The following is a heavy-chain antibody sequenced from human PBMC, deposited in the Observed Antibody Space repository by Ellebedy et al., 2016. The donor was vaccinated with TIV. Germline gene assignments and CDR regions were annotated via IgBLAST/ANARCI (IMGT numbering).Heavy chain of an antibody. V-gene: IGHV1-69*13. CDR1: GGTFSSYA. Sequence: AASVKVSCKASGGTFSSYAISWVRQAPGQGLEWMGGIIPIFGTANYAQKFQGRVTITADESTSTAYMELSSLRSEDTAVYYCARDRVVAELYYYGMDVWGQGTTVTVSS. D-gene: IGHD2-15*01. CDR2: IIPIFGTA. CDR3: ARDRVVAELYYYGMDV. J-gene: IGHJ6*02.